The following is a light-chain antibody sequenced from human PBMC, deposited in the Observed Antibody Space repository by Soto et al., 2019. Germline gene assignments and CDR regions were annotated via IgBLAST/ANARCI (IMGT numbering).Light chain of an antibody. CDR2: GAS. Sequence: EIVLTQSPGTLSLSPGERATLSCRASQSFSSSYLAWYQQKPGQAPRLLIYGASSRATGIPDRFSGSGSGTDFTLTISRLEPEDVAVYYCQQYGSSPSITFGQGTKVDI. CDR1: QSFSSSY. CDR3: QQYGSSPSIT. V-gene: IGKV3-20*01. J-gene: IGKJ1*01.